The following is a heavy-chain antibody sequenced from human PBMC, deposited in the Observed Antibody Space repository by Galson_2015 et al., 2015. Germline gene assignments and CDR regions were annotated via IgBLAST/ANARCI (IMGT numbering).Heavy chain of an antibody. CDR2: ISSSSSTI. J-gene: IGHJ4*02. V-gene: IGHV3-48*01. CDR1: GFTFSSYS. CDR3: ARVRSKGISSEDY. Sequence: SLRLSCAASGFTFSSYSMNWVRQAPGKGLEWVSYISSSSSTIYYADSVKGRFTISRDKAKNSLYLQMNSLRAEDTAVYYCARVRSKGISSEDYWGQGTLVTVSS. D-gene: IGHD6-19*01.